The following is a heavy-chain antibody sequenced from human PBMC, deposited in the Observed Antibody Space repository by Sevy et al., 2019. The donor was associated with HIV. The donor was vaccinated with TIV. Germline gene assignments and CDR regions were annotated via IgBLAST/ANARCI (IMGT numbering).Heavy chain of an antibody. CDR3: ARAPPVRSGDDSLNWFDP. D-gene: IGHD5-12*01. CDR1: GGCISAYY. CDR2: IYYTGST. J-gene: IGHJ5*02. Sequence: SETLSLTCTVSGGCISAYYWSWIRQPPGKGLECLGYIYYTGSTNYNPSLKSRVTISVDTSKNQFSLKLSSVTAADTAVYYCARAPPVRSGDDSLNWFDPWGQGTLVTVSS. V-gene: IGHV4-59*01.